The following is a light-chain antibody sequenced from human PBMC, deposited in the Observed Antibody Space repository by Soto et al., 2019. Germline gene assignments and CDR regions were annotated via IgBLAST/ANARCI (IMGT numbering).Light chain of an antibody. V-gene: IGKV1-39*01. CDR3: KQSFSTPPS. J-gene: IGKJ4*01. CDR2: AAS. CDR1: QTISTY. Sequence: DMQMTQSPSSLSASVGDRVAITCRASQTISTYLNWYQQKPGKAPKLLIFAASSLQAGVPSRFSGSVSGTYFTLTISSLQPEDFATYFCKQSFSTPPSFGGWTKVEIK.